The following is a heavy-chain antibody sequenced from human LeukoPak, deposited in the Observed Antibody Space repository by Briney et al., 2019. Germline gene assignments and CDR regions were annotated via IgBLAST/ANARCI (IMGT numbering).Heavy chain of an antibody. CDR1: GGSISSGSYY. V-gene: IGHV4-61*02. CDR2: IYTSGTT. J-gene: IGHJ6*03. D-gene: IGHD3-3*01. CDR3: ARGRNNYDFWSGYYYYYYYYMDV. Sequence: PSETLSLTCTVSGGSISSGSYYWSWIRQPAGKGLEWIGRIYTSGTTNYNPSLKSRVTISVDTSKNQFSLKLRSVTAADTAVYYCARGRNNYDFWSGYYYYYYYYMDVWGKGTTVTVSS.